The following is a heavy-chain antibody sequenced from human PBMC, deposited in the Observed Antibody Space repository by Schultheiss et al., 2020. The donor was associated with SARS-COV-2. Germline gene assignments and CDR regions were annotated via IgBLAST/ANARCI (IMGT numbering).Heavy chain of an antibody. J-gene: IGHJ4*02. D-gene: IGHD6-13*01. Sequence: GGSLRLSCAASGFTFSNAWMNWVRQAPGKGLEWVANIKQDGSETYYVDSVKGRFTISRDNAKNSLYVQMNSLRGEDTAVYYCATGIAAAVAPRGYFDYWGQGTLVTVSS. CDR2: IKQDGSET. CDR3: ATGIAAAVAPRGYFDY. V-gene: IGHV3-7*03. CDR1: GFTFSNAW.